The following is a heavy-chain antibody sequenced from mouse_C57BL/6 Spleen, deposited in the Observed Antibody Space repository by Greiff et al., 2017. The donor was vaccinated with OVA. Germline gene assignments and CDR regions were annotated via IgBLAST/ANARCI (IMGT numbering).Heavy chain of an antibody. CDR3: TRDERLYDYAMDY. CDR1: GFTFSSYA. D-gene: IGHD2-3*01. J-gene: IGHJ4*01. V-gene: IGHV5-9-1*02. Sequence: EVQGVESGEGLVKPGGSLKLSCAASGFTFSSYAMSWVRQTPEKRLEWVAYISSGGDYIYYADTVKGRFTISRDNARNTLYLQMSSLKSEDTAMYYCTRDERLYDYAMDYWGQGTSVTVSS. CDR2: ISSGGDYI.